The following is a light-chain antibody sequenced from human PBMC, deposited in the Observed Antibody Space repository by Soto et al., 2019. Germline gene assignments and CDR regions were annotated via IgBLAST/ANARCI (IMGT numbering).Light chain of an antibody. J-gene: IGKJ1*01. V-gene: IGKV1-5*03. CDR3: QKYNIFGT. CDR1: QSIGSR. CDR2: RAS. Sequence: DIQMTQSPSALSASVGDTVTLTCRASQSIGSRLAWYQQKPGRPPKLLIYRASSSQSGVPSRFSGSGSGTEFTLTIHSLQPDDFATYYCQKYNIFGTFGQGTKVDIK.